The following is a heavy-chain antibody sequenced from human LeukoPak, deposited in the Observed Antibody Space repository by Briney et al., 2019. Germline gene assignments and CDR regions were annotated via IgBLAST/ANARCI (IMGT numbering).Heavy chain of an antibody. CDR3: ARPGPYSSGWYYYYYMDV. Sequence: PSETLSLTCAVYGGSFSGYYWSWIRQPPGKGLEWIGEINHSGSTNYNPSLKSRVTISVDTSKNQFSLKLSSVTAADTAVYYCARPGPYSSGWYYYYYMDVWGKGTTVTVSS. J-gene: IGHJ6*03. CDR2: INHSGST. V-gene: IGHV4-34*01. D-gene: IGHD6-19*01. CDR1: GGSFSGYY.